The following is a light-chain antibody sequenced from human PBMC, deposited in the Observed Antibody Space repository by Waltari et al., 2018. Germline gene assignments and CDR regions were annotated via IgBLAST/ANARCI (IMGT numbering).Light chain of an antibody. J-gene: IGKJ3*01. Sequence: DIQLTQSPSSVSASVGDRVTITCRANQGISTWLAWFQQKPGMAPKVLIYGASSLQTVVPSRFSCSGSGTDFTLTISSLQPEDFATYYCLQATSFPFIFGPGTKVDIK. V-gene: IGKV1-12*01. CDR3: LQATSFPFI. CDR2: GAS. CDR1: QGISTW.